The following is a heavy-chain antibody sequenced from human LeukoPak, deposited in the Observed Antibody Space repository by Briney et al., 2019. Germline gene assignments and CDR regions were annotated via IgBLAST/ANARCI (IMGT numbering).Heavy chain of an antibody. Sequence: EASVKVSCKASGGTFSSYAISWVRQAPGQGLEWMGRIIPILGIANYAQKFQGRVTITADKSTSTAYMELSSLRSEDTAVYYCARNNYGSGSTTDNDLDYWGQGTLVTVSS. CDR1: GGTFSSYA. V-gene: IGHV1-69*04. D-gene: IGHD3-10*01. CDR3: ARNNYGSGSTTDNDLDY. CDR2: IIPILGIA. J-gene: IGHJ4*02.